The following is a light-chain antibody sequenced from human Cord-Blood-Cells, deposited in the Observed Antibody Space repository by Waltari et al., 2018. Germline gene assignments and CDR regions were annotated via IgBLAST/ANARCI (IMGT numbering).Light chain of an antibody. Sequence: DIQLTQAPSTLSASVGDRDTITCLASQRLSSWLAWYQQKQGKAPKLLLYKATRLESGVPSRFSGSGSGTEFTLTISSLQPDDFATYDCQQYNSYSQTFGQGTKVEIK. CDR2: KAT. CDR1: QRLSSW. CDR3: QQYNSYSQT. V-gene: IGKV1-5*03. J-gene: IGKJ1*01.